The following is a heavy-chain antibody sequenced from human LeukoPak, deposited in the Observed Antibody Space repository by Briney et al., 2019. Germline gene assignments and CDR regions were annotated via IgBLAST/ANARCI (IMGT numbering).Heavy chain of an antibody. D-gene: IGHD2-15*01. Sequence: PSETLSLTCTVSGGSISSYYWSWIRQPPGRGLEWIGYIYYSGSPYSNPSLKSRLTISVDTSKNQFSLKLSSVTAADTAVYYCARVLVDCSGGSCYYFDYWGQGTLVTVSS. V-gene: IGHV4-59*08. CDR1: GGSISSYY. CDR2: IYYSGSP. J-gene: IGHJ4*02. CDR3: ARVLVDCSGGSCYYFDY.